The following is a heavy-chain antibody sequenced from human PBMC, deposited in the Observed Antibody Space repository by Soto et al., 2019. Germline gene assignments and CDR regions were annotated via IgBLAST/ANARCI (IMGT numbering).Heavy chain of an antibody. J-gene: IGHJ4*02. CDR3: AKDLGYCSSTSCYVH. CDR2: ISYDGSNK. CDR1: GFTFSSYG. V-gene: IGHV3-30*18. D-gene: IGHD2-2*01. Sequence: QVQLVESGGGVVQPGRSLRLSCAASGFTFSSYGMHWVRQAPGKGLEWVAVISYDGSNKYYADSVKGRFTISRDNSKNTLYLQMNSLRAEDTAVYYCAKDLGYCSSTSCYVHWGQGTLVTVSS.